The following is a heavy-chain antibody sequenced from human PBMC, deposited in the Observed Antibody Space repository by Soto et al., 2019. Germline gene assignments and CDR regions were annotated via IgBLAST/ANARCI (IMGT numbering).Heavy chain of an antibody. CDR3: ARDPPCFHSAFDF. Sequence: SQTLSLTCALSGGSVSSNGAAWNWIRQSPSRGLEWLGRTYYRSRWYSDYAPSVKSRITVNPDTSQNQVSLQQNAVPPEDTAIYYCARDPPCFHSAFDFWGQGTLVTVSS. CDR1: GGSVSSNGAA. J-gene: IGHJ4*02. V-gene: IGHV6-1*01. D-gene: IGHD3-16*01. CDR2: TYYRSRWYS.